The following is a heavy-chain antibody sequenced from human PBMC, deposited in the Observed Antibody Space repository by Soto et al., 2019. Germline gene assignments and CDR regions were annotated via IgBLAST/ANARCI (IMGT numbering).Heavy chain of an antibody. V-gene: IGHV3-21*01. J-gene: IGHJ4*02. D-gene: IGHD2-21*02. CDR2: ISSSSSYI. Sequence: EVQLVESGGGLVKPGGSLRLSCAASGFTFSSYSMNWVRQAPGKGLEWVSSISSSSSYIYYADSVKGRFTISRDNAKSSLYLQMNSLRAEDTAVYYPVVTANPYTFDYWGQGTLVTVSS. CDR1: GFTFSSYS. CDR3: VVTANPYTFDY.